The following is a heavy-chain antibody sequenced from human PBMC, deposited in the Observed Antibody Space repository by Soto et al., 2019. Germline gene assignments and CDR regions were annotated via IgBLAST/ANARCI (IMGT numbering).Heavy chain of an antibody. D-gene: IGHD6-6*01. Sequence: QVQLVQSGAEVRKPASSVKVSCKTSGATFSSYAITWVRQAPGQGLEWMGGIVPTVDTSTYAQKFQGRVTITTDTSTNTINMALSRLRSVSTEVYDFFRVAASPDFADNWGQGTLVTVSS. J-gene: IGHJ4*02. CDR3: FRVAASPDFADN. CDR1: GATFSSYA. V-gene: IGHV1-69*05. CDR2: IVPTVDTS.